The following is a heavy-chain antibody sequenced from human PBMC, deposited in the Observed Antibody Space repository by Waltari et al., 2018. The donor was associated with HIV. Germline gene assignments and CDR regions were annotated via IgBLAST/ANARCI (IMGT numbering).Heavy chain of an antibody. J-gene: IGHJ6*02. CDR3: ARHCLQKGWLPQLKYYYGMDV. Sequence: QQQLQESGPGLVKPSETLSLTCTVSGGAISSSRSHWAWPRRSPGKGVEWIGSLFHSGSTYYSPSLRSRATISGDMSANRFSLKLTSVTATDTAVYFCARHCLQKGWLPQLKYYYGMDVWGQGTTVIVSS. V-gene: IGHV4-39*01. CDR1: GGAISSSRSH. CDR2: LFHSGST. D-gene: IGHD1-1*01.